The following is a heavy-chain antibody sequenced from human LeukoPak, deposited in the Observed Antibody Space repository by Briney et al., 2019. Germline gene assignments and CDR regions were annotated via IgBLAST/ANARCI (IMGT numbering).Heavy chain of an antibody. CDR3: ARDRRVLRFLEWLPLDY. D-gene: IGHD3-3*01. Sequence: RASVKVSCKASGYTFTSYGISWVRQAPGQGLEWMGWISAYNGNTNYAQKLQGRVTMTTDTSTSTAYMELRSLRSDDTAVYYCARDRRVLRFLEWLPLDYWGQGTLVTVSS. CDR2: ISAYNGNT. V-gene: IGHV1-18*01. J-gene: IGHJ4*02. CDR1: GYTFTSYG.